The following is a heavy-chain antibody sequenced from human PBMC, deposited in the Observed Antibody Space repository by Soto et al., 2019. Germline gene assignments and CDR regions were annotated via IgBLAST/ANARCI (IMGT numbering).Heavy chain of an antibody. J-gene: IGHJ5*02. CDR3: ARDIIGSYFTDR. CDR2: ISSSGTTI. D-gene: IGHD1-26*01. CDR1: GFTFSDYY. Sequence: PGGSLRLSCATSGFTFSDYYMSWIRQTPGKGLEWVSSISSSGTTIYYAGSVEGRFTISRDNAKDSLYLQMNSLRVEDAALYYCARDIIGSYFTDRWGQGTLVTVSS. V-gene: IGHV3-11*01.